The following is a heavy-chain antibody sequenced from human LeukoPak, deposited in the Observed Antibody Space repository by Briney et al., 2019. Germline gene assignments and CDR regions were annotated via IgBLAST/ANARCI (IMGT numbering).Heavy chain of an antibody. J-gene: IGHJ4*02. CDR2: IKEDGSEK. CDR1: GFTFHTYW. Sequence: PGGSLRLSCAASGFTFHTYWMTWVRQAPGKGLEWVANIKEDGSEKYYLDSVKGRLTISRDNAKKSLYLEMNSLRAEDTAVYYCARDDEITFGTDSWGQGTLVTVSS. D-gene: IGHD3-16*01. CDR3: ARDDEITFGTDS. V-gene: IGHV3-7*01.